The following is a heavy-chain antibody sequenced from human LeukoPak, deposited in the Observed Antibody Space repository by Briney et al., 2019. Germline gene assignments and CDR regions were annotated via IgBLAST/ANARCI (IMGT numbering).Heavy chain of an antibody. CDR3: ARVCPLAAAGSD. CDR2: INPNSGGT. D-gene: IGHD6-13*01. J-gene: IGHJ4*02. Sequence: ASVTVSFTSSVYTFTFYYMHWVRHAPGQGLGWMGWINPNSGGTNYAQKFQGRVTMTRDTSISTAYLELSRLRSDDTAVYYCARVCPLAAAGSDWGQGTLVTVSS. CDR1: VYTFTFYY. V-gene: IGHV1-2*02.